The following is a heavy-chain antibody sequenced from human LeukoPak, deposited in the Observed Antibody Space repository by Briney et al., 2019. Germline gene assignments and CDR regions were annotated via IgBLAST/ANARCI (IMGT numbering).Heavy chain of an antibody. Sequence: GGSLRLSCAASGFTFSSYWMSWVRQAPGKGLEWVANIKEDGSEKYYVDSVKGRFTISRDNAKNSLYMQMNNLRAEDTAVYYCARVSFGFWSGFQDYWGRGTLVTVSS. CDR2: IKEDGSEK. CDR3: ARVSFGFWSGFQDY. V-gene: IGHV3-7*01. CDR1: GFTFSSYW. J-gene: IGHJ4*02. D-gene: IGHD3-3*01.